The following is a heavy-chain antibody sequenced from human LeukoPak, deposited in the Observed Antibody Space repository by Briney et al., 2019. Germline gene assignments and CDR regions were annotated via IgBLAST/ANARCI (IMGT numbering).Heavy chain of an antibody. CDR1: GDSISNYY. CDR2: IFYSGST. Sequence: LSETLSLTCTVSGDSISNYYWSWIPQPPGKGLDWIGYIFYSGSTNYNPSLKSRVTMSVDTSKSQFSLKLSSVTAADTAIYYCARYNSGWSYFDYWGQGTLVTVSS. J-gene: IGHJ4*02. D-gene: IGHD6-19*01. V-gene: IGHV4-59*01. CDR3: ARYNSGWSYFDY.